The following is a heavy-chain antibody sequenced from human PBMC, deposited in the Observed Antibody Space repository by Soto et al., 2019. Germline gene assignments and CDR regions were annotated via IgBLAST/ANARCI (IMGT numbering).Heavy chain of an antibody. J-gene: IGHJ4*02. V-gene: IGHV3-11*05. Sequence: QVQLVESGGGLVQPGGSLRLSCAASGFTFSDYYMSWIRQAPGKGLEWVSYISSSSSYTNYADSVKGRFTISRDNAKNSLYLQMNSLRAEDTAVYYCARYSSSWGYYFDYWGQGTLVTVSS. CDR1: GFTFSDYY. CDR3: ARYSSSWGYYFDY. D-gene: IGHD6-13*01. CDR2: ISSSSSYT.